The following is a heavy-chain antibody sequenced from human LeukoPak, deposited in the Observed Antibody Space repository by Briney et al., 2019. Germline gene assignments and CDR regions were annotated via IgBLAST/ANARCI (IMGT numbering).Heavy chain of an antibody. CDR2: IYYSGST. Sequence: SETLSLTCTVSGGSINSGGYYWSWIRQYPGKGLEWIGYIYYSGSTYYNPSLKSRVTISVDTSKNQLSLKLSSVTAADTAVYYCARPQSSSGYYWPFDDWGQGTLVTVSS. CDR3: ARPQSSSGYYWPFDD. J-gene: IGHJ4*02. V-gene: IGHV4-31*03. CDR1: GGSINSGGYY. D-gene: IGHD3-22*01.